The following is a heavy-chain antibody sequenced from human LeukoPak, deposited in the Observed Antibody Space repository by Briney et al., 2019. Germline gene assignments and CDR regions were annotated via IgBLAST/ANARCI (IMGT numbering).Heavy chain of an antibody. CDR1: GGSFSGYY. V-gene: IGHV4-34*01. CDR3: ARGHLKYYGFWSGYSRSYMDV. CDR2: INHSGST. D-gene: IGHD3-3*01. Sequence: TSETLSLTCAVYGGSFSGYYWSWIRQPPGKGLEWIGEINHSGSTNYNPSLKSRVTISVDTSKNQFSLKLSSVTAADTAVYCCARGHLKYYGFWSGYSRSYMDVWGKGTTVTVSS. J-gene: IGHJ6*03.